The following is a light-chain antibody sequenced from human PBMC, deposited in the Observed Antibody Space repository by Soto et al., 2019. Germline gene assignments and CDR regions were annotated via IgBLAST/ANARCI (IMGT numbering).Light chain of an antibody. CDR3: QQRSNWPRT. Sequence: EIVMTQSPGTLSVSPGERATLTCRASQSVGSNLAWYQQKPGQAPSLLIYDASTRATGIPARFSGSGSGTEFTLTISSLEPEDLAVYYCQQRSNWPRTFGQGTKVDIK. CDR2: DAS. CDR1: QSVGSN. V-gene: IGKV3-15*01. J-gene: IGKJ1*01.